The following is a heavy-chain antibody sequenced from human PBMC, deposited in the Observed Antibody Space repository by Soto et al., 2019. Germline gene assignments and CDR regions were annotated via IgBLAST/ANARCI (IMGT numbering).Heavy chain of an antibody. Sequence: QVQLQESGPGLVKPSETLSLTCTVSGGSISSYYWSWIRQPAGKGLEWIGRIYTSGSTNYNPSLKSRVTMSVDTSKNQFSLKLSSVTAADTAMYYCAREGPDIVVVVAATSFDYWGQGTLVTVSS. J-gene: IGHJ4*02. CDR1: GGSISSYY. CDR3: AREGPDIVVVVAATSFDY. D-gene: IGHD2-15*01. CDR2: IYTSGST. V-gene: IGHV4-4*07.